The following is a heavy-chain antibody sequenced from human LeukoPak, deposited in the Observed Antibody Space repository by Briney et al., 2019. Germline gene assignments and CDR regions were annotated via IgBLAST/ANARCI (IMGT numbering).Heavy chain of an antibody. V-gene: IGHV3-23*01. J-gene: IGHJ3*02. D-gene: IGHD2-2*01. Sequence: GRSLRLSCAASGFTFSSYAMSWVRQAPGKGLEWVSAISGSGGSTYYADSVKGRFTISRDNAKNSLYLQMNSLRAEDTALYYCAKDRRVVPAAMVSAFDIWGQGTMVTVSS. CDR2: ISGSGGST. CDR3: AKDRRVVPAAMVSAFDI. CDR1: GFTFSSYA.